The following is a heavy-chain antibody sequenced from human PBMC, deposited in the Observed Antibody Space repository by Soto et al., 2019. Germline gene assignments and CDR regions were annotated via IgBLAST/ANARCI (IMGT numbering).Heavy chain of an antibody. V-gene: IGHV4-4*02. CDR1: GGSISSDNW. CDR3: ARGGRYWALDI. D-gene: IGHD3-10*01. CDR2: IYRSGTT. J-gene: IGHJ3*02. Sequence: SEALSVTCGVSGGSISSDNWWSWVRQSPGKGLEWIGDIYRSGTTNYNPSLKSRVIISMDKSKDQFSLNLTSVTAADTALYYCARGGRYWALDIWGQGTMVTVSS.